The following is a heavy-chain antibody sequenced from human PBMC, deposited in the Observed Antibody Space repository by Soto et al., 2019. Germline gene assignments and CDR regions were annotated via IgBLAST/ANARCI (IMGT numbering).Heavy chain of an antibody. CDR3: ARTPLMLTFGGVIVPRNYFDY. D-gene: IGHD3-16*02. V-gene: IGHV4-59*01. CDR1: GGSISSYY. Sequence: PSETLSLTCTVSGGSISSYYWNWIRQPPGKGLEWIGYIYYGGSTTYNPSLKSRVTISVDTSKNQFSLKLSSVTAADTAVYYCARTPLMLTFGGVIVPRNYFDYWGQGTLVTVAS. CDR2: IYYGGST. J-gene: IGHJ4*02.